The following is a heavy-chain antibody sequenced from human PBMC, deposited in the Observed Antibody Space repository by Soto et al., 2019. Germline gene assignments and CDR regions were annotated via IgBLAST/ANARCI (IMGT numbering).Heavy chain of an antibody. Sequence: EVQLVESGGGLVKPGGSLRLSCAASGFTFSSYSMNWVRQAPGQGLEWVSSISSSRTYIYYADSVKGRFTISRDNAKTALYLQMNSLRAEDTAVYYCARFLRYYGVDVWGQGTTVTVSS. J-gene: IGHJ6*02. CDR2: ISSSRTYI. CDR1: GFTFSSYS. CDR3: ARFLRYYGVDV. V-gene: IGHV3-21*01.